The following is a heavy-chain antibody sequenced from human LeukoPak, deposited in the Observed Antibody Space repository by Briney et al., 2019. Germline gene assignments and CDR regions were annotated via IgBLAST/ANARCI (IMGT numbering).Heavy chain of an antibody. Sequence: GGSLRLSCAASGFTFSSYSMNWVRQAPGKGLEWVSSISSSSSYIYYTDSVKGRFTISRDNAKNSLYLQMNSLRAEDTAVYYCARYVVVPATAFDPWGQGTLVTVSS. CDR2: ISSSSSYI. CDR1: GFTFSSYS. V-gene: IGHV3-21*01. CDR3: ARYVVVPATAFDP. D-gene: IGHD2-2*01. J-gene: IGHJ5*02.